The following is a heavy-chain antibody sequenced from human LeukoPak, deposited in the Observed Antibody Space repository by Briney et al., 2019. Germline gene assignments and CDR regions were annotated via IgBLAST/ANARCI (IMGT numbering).Heavy chain of an antibody. V-gene: IGHV1-46*01. CDR2: INPSGGST. CDR1: GYTFTGYY. CDR3: ARDQRDIDSASAFDI. D-gene: IGHD2-15*01. Sequence: ASVKVSCKASGYTFTGYYMHRVRQAPGQGLEWMGIINPSGGSTSYVQKFQGRVTMTRDMSTSTVYMELSSLRSEDTAVYYCARDQRDIDSASAFDIWGQGTMVTVSS. J-gene: IGHJ3*02.